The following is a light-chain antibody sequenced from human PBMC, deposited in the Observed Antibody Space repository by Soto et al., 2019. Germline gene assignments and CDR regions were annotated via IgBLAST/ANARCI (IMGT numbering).Light chain of an antibody. Sequence: EIVLTQSPATLSLSPGERATLSCRASQSVSSYLACYQQKPGQAPRLLIYDTSSRATGIPARFSGSGSGTDFTLTISSLEPEDFAVYYCQQRSTWPPTFGGGTKVEIK. CDR3: QQRSTWPPT. CDR1: QSVSSY. CDR2: DTS. V-gene: IGKV3-11*01. J-gene: IGKJ4*01.